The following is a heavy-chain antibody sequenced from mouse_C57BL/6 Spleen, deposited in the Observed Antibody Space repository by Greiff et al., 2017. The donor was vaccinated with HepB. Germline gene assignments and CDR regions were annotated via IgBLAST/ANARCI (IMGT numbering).Heavy chain of an antibody. J-gene: IGHJ1*03. CDR1: GYTFTDYE. D-gene: IGHD1-1*01. CDR3: TSRDYYSSRGGSDWYFDV. V-gene: IGHV1-15*01. Sequence: SGAELVRPGASVTLSCKASGYTFTDYEMHWVKQTPVHGLEWIGAIDPETGGTAYNQKFKGKAILTADKSSSTAYMELRSLTSEDSAVYYCTSRDYYSSRGGSDWYFDVWGTGTTVTVSS. CDR2: IDPETGGT.